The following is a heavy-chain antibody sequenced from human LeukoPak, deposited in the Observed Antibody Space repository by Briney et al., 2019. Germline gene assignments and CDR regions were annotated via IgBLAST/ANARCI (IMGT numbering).Heavy chain of an antibody. V-gene: IGHV4-59*08. D-gene: IGHD6-19*01. CDR2: IYYSGST. J-gene: IGHJ4*02. CDR3: ASRDSSGWYSFDY. CDR1: GGSFSGYY. Sequence: SETLSLTCAVYGGSFSGYYWSWIRQPPGKGLEWIGQIYYSGSTSYNPSLSSRVTISLDTSKNQFSLNLSSVTAADTAVYYCASRDSSGWYSFDYWGQGTLVIVSS.